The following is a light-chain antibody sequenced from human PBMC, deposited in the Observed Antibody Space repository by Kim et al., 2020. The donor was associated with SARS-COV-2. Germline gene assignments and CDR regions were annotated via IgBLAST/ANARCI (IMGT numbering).Light chain of an antibody. J-gene: IGKJ2*01. CDR1: QDVSKY. Sequence: TAGGRATLSRKASQDVSKYLAWDQPKPGQASRPLIYCASNRATGLPDRVSGSGAGTNFTLTINDLKAEGFAIYSWQERNNWAPDASGRGTRLE. CDR3: QERNNWAPDA. CDR2: CAS. V-gene: IGKV3-11*01.